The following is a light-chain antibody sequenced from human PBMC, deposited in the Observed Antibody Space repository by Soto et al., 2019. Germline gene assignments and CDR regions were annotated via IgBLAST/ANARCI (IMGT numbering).Light chain of an antibody. Sequence: DIQMTQSPSSVSAAVGERVTITCRASQVMSSWLAWYQQKPGKAPKLLIFAASTLQSGVPSRFSGSGYRTDFNLTITRMQHEDIGTYYCQKTDTLPRTFGQGTRLEIK. J-gene: IGKJ5*01. CDR3: QKTDTLPRT. CDR2: AAS. V-gene: IGKV1D-12*01. CDR1: QVMSSW.